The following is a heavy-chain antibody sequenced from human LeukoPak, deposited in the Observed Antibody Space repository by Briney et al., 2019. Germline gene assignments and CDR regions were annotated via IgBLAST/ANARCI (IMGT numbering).Heavy chain of an antibody. V-gene: IGHV3-43D*03. CDR2: ISWDGGST. Sequence: GGSLRLSCAASGFTFDDYAMHWVRQAPGKGLEWVSLISWDGGSTYYADSVKGRFTISRDNAKNSLYLQMNSLRAEDTAVYYCARAGSGDYWGQGTLVTVSS. CDR3: ARAGSGDY. J-gene: IGHJ4*02. D-gene: IGHD2-15*01. CDR1: GFTFDDYA.